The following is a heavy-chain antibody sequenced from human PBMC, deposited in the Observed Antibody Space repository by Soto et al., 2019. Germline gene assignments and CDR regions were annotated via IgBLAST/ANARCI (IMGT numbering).Heavy chain of an antibody. V-gene: IGHV4-39*01. J-gene: IGHJ6*02. CDR1: GGSISSSSYY. Sequence: SETLSLTCTVSGGSISSSSYYWVWIRQPPGKGLEWIGSIYYSGSTYYNPSLKSRVTISVDTSKNQFSLKLSSVTAADTAVYYCARQSYYYGMDVWGQGTTVTVSS. CDR3: ARQSYYYGMDV. CDR2: IYYSGST.